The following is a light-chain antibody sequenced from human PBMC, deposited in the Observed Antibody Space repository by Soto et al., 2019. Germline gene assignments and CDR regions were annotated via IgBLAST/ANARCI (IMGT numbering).Light chain of an antibody. Sequence: ALQLTQAPSSLSASVGDRVNITCRASQDISSDLAWYQQKPGKAPKLLIYDASSLESGVPSRFSGSGSGTDFTLTLSSLQPEDFATSCCQQFNSYPITFGKGTRLEIK. CDR3: QQFNSYPIT. J-gene: IGKJ5*01. V-gene: IGKV1-13*02. CDR1: QDISSD. CDR2: DAS.